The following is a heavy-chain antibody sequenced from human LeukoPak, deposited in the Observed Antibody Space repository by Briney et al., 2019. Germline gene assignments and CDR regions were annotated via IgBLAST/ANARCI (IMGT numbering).Heavy chain of an antibody. J-gene: IGHJ5*02. CDR3: ARDKHNSGWNWFDP. V-gene: IGHV3-11*01. CDR1: GFIFSDYY. D-gene: IGHD5-12*01. Sequence: GGSLRLSCAASGFIFSDYYMSWIRQAPGKGLEWVSYISNSCTTISYADSVKGRFTISRDNAKNSLYLQMNSLRAEDTAVYYCARDKHNSGWNWFDPWGQGILVTVSS. CDR2: ISNSCTTI.